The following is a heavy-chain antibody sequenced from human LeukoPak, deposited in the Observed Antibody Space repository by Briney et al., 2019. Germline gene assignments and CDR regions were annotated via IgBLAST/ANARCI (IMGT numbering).Heavy chain of an antibody. Sequence: GGSLRLSCAASGFTFSSYDMPWVRQATGKGLEWVSAIGTAGDTYYPGSVKGRFTISRENAKNSLYLQMNSLRAGDTAVYYCARADDGSGSVDYWGQGTLVTVSS. CDR2: IGTAGDT. J-gene: IGHJ4*02. CDR1: GFTFSSYD. V-gene: IGHV3-13*01. D-gene: IGHD3-10*01. CDR3: ARADDGSGSVDY.